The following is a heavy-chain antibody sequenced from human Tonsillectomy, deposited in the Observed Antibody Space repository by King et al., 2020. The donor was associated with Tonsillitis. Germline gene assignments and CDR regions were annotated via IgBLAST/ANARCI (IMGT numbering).Heavy chain of an antibody. J-gene: IGHJ4*02. CDR2: IYYSGST. CDR1: GGSISSSSYY. Sequence: QLQESGPGLVKPSETLSLTCTVSGGSISSSSYYWGWIRQPPGKGLEWIGSIYYSGSTYYNPSLKSRVTISVDTSKNQFSLKLSSVTDADTAVYYCARRGYGDYYFDYWGQGTLVTVSS. CDR3: ARRGYGDYYFDY. V-gene: IGHV4-39*01. D-gene: IGHD4-17*01.